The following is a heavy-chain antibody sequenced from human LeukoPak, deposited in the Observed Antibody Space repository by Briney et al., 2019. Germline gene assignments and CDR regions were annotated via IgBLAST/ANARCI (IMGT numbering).Heavy chain of an antibody. Sequence: GGSLRLSCAASGFTFSDYWMNWVRQPPGKGLEWVANIKQDGSEKHYVDSVKGRFTISRDNAKNSLYLQMNSLRAEDTAVCYCARDEPDYWGQGTLVTVSS. V-gene: IGHV3-7*01. CDR1: GFTFSDYW. CDR3: ARDEPDY. J-gene: IGHJ4*02. CDR2: IKQDGSEK.